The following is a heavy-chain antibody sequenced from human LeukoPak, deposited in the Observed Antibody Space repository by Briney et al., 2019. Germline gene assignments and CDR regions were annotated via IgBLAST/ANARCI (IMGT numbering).Heavy chain of an antibody. D-gene: IGHD6-19*01. Sequence: GESLHISCQGSGYSFTSYWIGWVRQMPGKGREWMGIIYPGDSDTSYSPSFQGQVTISADKSISTAYLQWSSLKASDTAMYYCATSYTGAWKYWGQGTLVPVSS. V-gene: IGHV5-51*01. CDR2: IYPGDSDT. CDR1: GYSFTSYW. CDR3: ATSYTGAWKY. J-gene: IGHJ4*02.